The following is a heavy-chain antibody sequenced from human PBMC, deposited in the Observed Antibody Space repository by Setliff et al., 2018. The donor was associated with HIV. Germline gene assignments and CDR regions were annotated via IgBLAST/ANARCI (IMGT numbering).Heavy chain of an antibody. D-gene: IGHD3-10*01. Sequence: PGGSLRLSCAASGFTFSSYWMSWVRQAPGKGLEWVANIKQDGSEKYYVDSVKGRFTISRDNAKNSLYLQMNSLRAEDTAVYFCAYYSSGSFYLGYYFYHGMDVWGQGTTVTVSS. J-gene: IGHJ6*02. V-gene: IGHV3-7*01. CDR3: AYYSSGSFYLGYYFYHGMDV. CDR2: IKQDGSEK. CDR1: GFTFSSYW.